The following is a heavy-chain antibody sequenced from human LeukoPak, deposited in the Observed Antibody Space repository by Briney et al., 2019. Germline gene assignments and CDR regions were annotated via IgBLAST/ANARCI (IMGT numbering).Heavy chain of an antibody. D-gene: IGHD3-9*01. CDR3: TSDILTGYYNPLKFDY. CDR2: IRSKAYGGTT. Sequence: GGSLRLSCTASGFTFGDYAMSWVRQAPEKGLEWVGFIRSKAYGGTTEYAASVKGRFTISRDDSKSIAYLQMNSLKTEDTAVYYCTSDILTGYYNPLKFDYWGQGTLDTVSS. CDR1: GFTFGDYA. V-gene: IGHV3-49*04. J-gene: IGHJ4*02.